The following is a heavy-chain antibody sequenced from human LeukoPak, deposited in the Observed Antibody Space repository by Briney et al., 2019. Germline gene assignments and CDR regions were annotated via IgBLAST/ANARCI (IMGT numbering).Heavy chain of an antibody. Sequence: ASVKVSCKASGYTFTGYYMHWVRQAPGQGLEWMGWINPNSGGTNYAQKFQGRVTMTRDTSISTAYMELSRLRSDDTAVYYCARDGITMDEGFDYWGQGTLVTVSS. CDR1: GYTFTGYY. V-gene: IGHV1-2*02. CDR2: INPNSGGT. J-gene: IGHJ4*02. CDR3: ARDGITMDEGFDY. D-gene: IGHD3-10*01.